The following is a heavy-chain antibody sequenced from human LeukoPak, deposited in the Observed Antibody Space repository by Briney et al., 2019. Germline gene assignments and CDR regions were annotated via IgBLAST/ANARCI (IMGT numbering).Heavy chain of an antibody. V-gene: IGHV2-70*17. CDR3: ARMTPDSPSFDY. D-gene: IGHD2-15*01. CDR2: IDWDDDK. Sequence: SGPALVKPTQTLTLTCTFSGFSLSTPEMCVTWIRQPPGKALEWLARIDWDDDKFYSPSLRTRLTISKDTPKNQVVLRMTNMDPVDTGTYYCARMTPDSPSFDYWGQGALITASS. J-gene: IGHJ4*02. CDR1: GFSLSTPEMC.